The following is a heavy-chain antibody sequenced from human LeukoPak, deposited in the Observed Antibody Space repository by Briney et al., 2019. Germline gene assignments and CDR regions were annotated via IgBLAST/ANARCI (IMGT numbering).Heavy chain of an antibody. D-gene: IGHD3-22*01. CDR3: AKVSAYYYDSSYFDY. CDR2: ISGSGGST. J-gene: IGHJ4*02. V-gene: IGHV3-23*01. CDR1: GFTFSSYA. Sequence: GGSLRLSCAASGFTFSSYAMSWVRQAPGKGLEWVSAISGSGGSTYYADSVKGRFTISRDNSKNTLYLQMDSLRAEDTAVYYCAKVSAYYYDSSYFDYWGQGTLVTVSS.